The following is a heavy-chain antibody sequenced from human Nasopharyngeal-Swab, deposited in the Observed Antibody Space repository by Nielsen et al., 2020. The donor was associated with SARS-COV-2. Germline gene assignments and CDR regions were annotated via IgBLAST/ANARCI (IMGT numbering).Heavy chain of an antibody. CDR1: GFTFSSDW. CDR3: AKGGSGWYSTGGGFDY. D-gene: IGHD6-19*01. CDR2: IKQDGSEK. V-gene: IGHV3-7*03. J-gene: IGHJ4*02. Sequence: GEYLKISCAASGFTFSSDWMSWVRQAPGTGLEWVANIKQDGSEKYYVDSVKGRFTITRDNAKNSLYLQMNSLRAEDMALYYCAKGGSGWYSTGGGFDYWGQGTLVTVSS.